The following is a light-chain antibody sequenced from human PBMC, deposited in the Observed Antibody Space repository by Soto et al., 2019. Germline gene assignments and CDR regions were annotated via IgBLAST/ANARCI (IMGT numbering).Light chain of an antibody. J-gene: IGKJ4*01. CDR3: EQYDKSIT. Sequence: ENLLTQSPGTLSLSPGEGATLSCRASRGVSANYLAWYQQKPGQAPTLLIYGASIRAAGIPDRFSGSGSGTDFTLTINRLEPEDFAVYYCEQYDKSITFGGGTKVDIK. CDR1: RGVSANY. V-gene: IGKV3-20*01. CDR2: GAS.